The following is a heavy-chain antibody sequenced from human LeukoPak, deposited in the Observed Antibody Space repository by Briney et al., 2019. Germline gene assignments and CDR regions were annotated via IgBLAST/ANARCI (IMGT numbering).Heavy chain of an antibody. CDR1: GGSISSFH. V-gene: IGHV4-59*08. Sequence: SETLSLTCTVSGGSISSFHWSWIRQPPGKGLEWIGYIYYSGSTNYNPSLKSRVTISVDTSKNQFSLKLSSVTAADTAAYYCARLRARGYYYYYGMDVWGQGTTVTVSS. J-gene: IGHJ6*02. CDR2: IYYSGST. CDR3: ARLRARGYYYYYGMDV.